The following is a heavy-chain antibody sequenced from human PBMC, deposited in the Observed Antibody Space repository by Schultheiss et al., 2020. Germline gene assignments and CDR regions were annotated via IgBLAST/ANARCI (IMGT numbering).Heavy chain of an antibody. CDR1: GYTFTGNY. V-gene: IGHV1-2*04. J-gene: IGHJ5*02. CDR2: INPNSGGT. CDR3: ARDSGSTLTTFGPPGHP. Sequence: ASVKVSCEASGYTFTGNYMHWVRQAPGQGLEWMGWINPNSGGTNYAQKFQGWVTMTRDTSISTAYMELSSLTSDDTAVYYCARDSGSTLTTFGPPGHPWGQGTLVTVSS. D-gene: IGHD4-17*01.